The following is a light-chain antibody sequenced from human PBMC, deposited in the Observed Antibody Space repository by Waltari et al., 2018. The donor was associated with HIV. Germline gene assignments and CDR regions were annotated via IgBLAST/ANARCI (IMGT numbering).Light chain of an antibody. V-gene: IGLV1-51*01. CDR1: SFNNGNDF. J-gene: IGLJ3*02. CDR3: GTWDNSLSSVV. Sequence: QSVLTQPPSVSAAPGQKVTSSCSGSSFNNGNDFVSWYLQLPGTAHKLLIDHNSRRPSGIPDRFSGSKSGTSATLGVTGLQSGNEATYYCGTWDNSLSSVVFGGGTKLTV. CDR2: HNS.